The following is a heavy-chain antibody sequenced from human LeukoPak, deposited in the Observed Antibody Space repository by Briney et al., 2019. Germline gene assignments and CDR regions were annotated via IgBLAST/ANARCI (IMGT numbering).Heavy chain of an antibody. J-gene: IGHJ4*02. CDR2: INSDGSST. D-gene: IGHD5-18*01. CDR1: GFTFSSYW. CDR3: ARDSGYSYGFPFDY. Sequence: PGGSLRLPCAASGFTFSSYWMHWVRHAPGKGLVWVSRINSDGSSTSYADSVKGRFTISRDNAKNTLYLHMNSLRAEDTAVYYCARDSGYSYGFPFDYWGQGTLVTVSS. V-gene: IGHV3-74*01.